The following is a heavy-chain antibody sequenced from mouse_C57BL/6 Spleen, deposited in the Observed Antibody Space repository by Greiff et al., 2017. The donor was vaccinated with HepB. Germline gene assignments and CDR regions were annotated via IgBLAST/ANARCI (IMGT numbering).Heavy chain of an antibody. D-gene: IGHD1-1*01. CDR1: GYTFTSYW. J-gene: IGHJ1*03. V-gene: IGHV1-64*01. CDR2: IHPNSGST. Sequence: QVQLQQPGAELVKPGASVKLSCKASGYTFTSYWMHWVKQRPGQGLEWIGMIHPNSGSTNYNEKFKSKATLTVDKSSSTAYMQLSSLTSEDSAVYYCARLAGGSSLYFDVWGTGTTVTVSS. CDR3: ARLAGGSSLYFDV.